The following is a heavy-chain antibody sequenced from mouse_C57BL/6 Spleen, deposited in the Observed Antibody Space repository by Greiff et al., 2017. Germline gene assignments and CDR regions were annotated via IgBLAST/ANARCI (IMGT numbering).Heavy chain of an antibody. Sequence: EVQVVESGEGLVKPGGSLKLSCAASGFTFSSYAMSWVRQTPEKRLEWVAYISSGGDYIYYADTVKGRFTISRDNARNTLYLQMSSLKSEDTAMYYCTRDMHCGSSSGYFDVWGTGTTVTVSA. J-gene: IGHJ1*03. CDR2: ISSGGDYI. D-gene: IGHD1-1*01. CDR3: TRDMHCGSSSGYFDV. V-gene: IGHV5-9-1*02. CDR1: GFTFSSYA.